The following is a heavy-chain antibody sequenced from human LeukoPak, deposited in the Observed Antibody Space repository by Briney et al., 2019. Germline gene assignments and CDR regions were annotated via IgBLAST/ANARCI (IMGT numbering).Heavy chain of an antibody. V-gene: IGHV4-34*01. CDR2: INHSGST. CDR3: AREGEWGYYYGMDV. CDR1: GGSFSGYY. D-gene: IGHD3-10*01. J-gene: IGHJ6*02. Sequence: SETLSLTCAVYGGSFSGYYWSWIRQPPGKGLEWIGEINHSGSTNYNPSLKSRVTISVDTSKNQFSLKLTSVTAADTAVYYCAREGEWGYYYGMDVWGQGTTVTVSS.